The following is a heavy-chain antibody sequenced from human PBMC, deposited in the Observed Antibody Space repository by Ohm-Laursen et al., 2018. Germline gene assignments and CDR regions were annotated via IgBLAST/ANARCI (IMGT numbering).Heavy chain of an antibody. V-gene: IGHV4-34*01. CDR2: INHSGST. CDR3: ARARTSLTVTTPFDY. CDR1: GGSFSGYY. D-gene: IGHD4-17*01. J-gene: IGHJ4*02. Sequence: TLSLTCAVYGGSFSGYYWSWIRQPPGKGLEWIGEINHSGSTNYNPSLKSRVTISVDTSKNQFSLKLSSVTAADTAVYYCARARTSLTVTTPFDYWGQGTLVTASS.